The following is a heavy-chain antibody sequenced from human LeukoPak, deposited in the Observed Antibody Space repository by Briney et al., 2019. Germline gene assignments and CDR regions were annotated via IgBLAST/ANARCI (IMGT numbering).Heavy chain of an antibody. CDR1: GFTFSNVW. V-gene: IGHV3-15*01. J-gene: IGHJ4*02. CDR3: TTHLPYNY. Sequence: GGSLRLSCEASGFTFSNVWMNWVRQAPGKGLEWIGRIKTKTEGGTTEYIAPVKGRFTISRDDSKNTVYLQMNSLKTEDTAVYYCTTHLPYNYWGQGTLVTVSS. D-gene: IGHD1-14*01. CDR2: IKTKTEGGTT.